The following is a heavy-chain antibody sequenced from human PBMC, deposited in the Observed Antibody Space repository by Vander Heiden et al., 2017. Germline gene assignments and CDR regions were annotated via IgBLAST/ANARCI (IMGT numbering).Heavy chain of an antibody. V-gene: IGHV1-69*01. CDR1: GGTCSSYA. J-gene: IGHJ4*02. CDR2: IIPIFGTA. Sequence: QVQLVQSGAEVQKPGSSVKVPCKASGGTCSSYASSGGRQAHGQGLEWMGVIIPIFGTANYAQKFQGRVTSTADESTSTAYMELSSLRSEDTAVYDWARGFWTQTQYFDYWGQGTLVTVSS. D-gene: IGHD3-3*01. CDR3: ARGFWTQTQYFDY.